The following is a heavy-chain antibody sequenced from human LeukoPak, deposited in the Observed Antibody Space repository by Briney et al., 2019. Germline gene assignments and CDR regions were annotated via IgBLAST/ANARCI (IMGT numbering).Heavy chain of an antibody. CDR1: GFTFSSYW. D-gene: IGHD3-10*01. V-gene: IGHV3-7*01. CDR2: IKQDGSEK. J-gene: IGHJ4*02. Sequence: GGSLRLSCAASGFTFSSYWMSWVRQAPGKGLEWVANIKQDGSEKYYVDSVKGRFTISRDNAKNSMYLQMNSLRAEDTAVYYCARDAAYYYGSGSYRNGIDYWGQGSLVTVSS. CDR3: ARDAAYYYGSGSYRNGIDY.